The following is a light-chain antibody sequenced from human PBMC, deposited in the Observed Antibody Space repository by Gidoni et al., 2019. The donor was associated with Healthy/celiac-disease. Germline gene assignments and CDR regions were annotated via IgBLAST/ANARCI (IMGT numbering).Light chain of an antibody. Sequence: EIVLTQSPGTRSLSPGERATLSCRASQLVSSSNLAWYQQKPGQAPRLLLYGASSRATGITDRFSGSGSGTDFTLTISRLEPEDFAVYYCHQYGSSHWTFGQGTKVEIK. V-gene: IGKV3-20*01. CDR2: GAS. CDR1: QLVSSSN. CDR3: HQYGSSHWT. J-gene: IGKJ1*01.